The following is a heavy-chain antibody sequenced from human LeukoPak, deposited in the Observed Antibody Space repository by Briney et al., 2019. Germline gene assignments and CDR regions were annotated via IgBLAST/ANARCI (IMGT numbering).Heavy chain of an antibody. V-gene: IGHV4-59*08. CDR2: IFYSGIA. Sequence: SETLSLTCTVSGGSISSYYWSWIRQPPGKGLDWIGYIFYSGIASYNPSLKSRVTKSVDASKNQFSLKLSSVTAADTAVYYCARLTSGTHPNFDSWGQGALVTVSS. CDR3: ARLTSGTHPNFDS. CDR1: GGSISSYY. J-gene: IGHJ4*02. D-gene: IGHD3-10*01.